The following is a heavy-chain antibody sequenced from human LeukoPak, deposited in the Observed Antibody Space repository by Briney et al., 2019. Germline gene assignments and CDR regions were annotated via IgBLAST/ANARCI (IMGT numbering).Heavy chain of an antibody. CDR1: GFTFSSYW. V-gene: IGHV3-48*01. CDR3: ARDQGGVGY. CDR2: STI. D-gene: IGHD3-16*01. Sequence: GGSLRLSCAASGFTFSSYWMSWVCQAPGKGLEWVSYSTINYADSVKGRFTISRDNAKNSLYLQMNSLRAEDTAVYYCARDQGGVGYWGQGTLVTVSS. J-gene: IGHJ4*02.